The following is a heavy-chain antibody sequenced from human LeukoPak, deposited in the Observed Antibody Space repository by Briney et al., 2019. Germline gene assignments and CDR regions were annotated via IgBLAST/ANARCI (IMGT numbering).Heavy chain of an antibody. D-gene: IGHD5-24*01. CDR1: RFTFSSYG. Sequence: GGSLRLSCAASRFTFSSYGMHWVRQAPGKGLEWVAVISYDGSNKYYANSGTGRSTASRDNSTNTLYLQMNSLSAEDTAVYYCAKDGRDGFNYDYWGQGTLVTVSS. CDR2: ISYDGSNK. J-gene: IGHJ4*02. V-gene: IGHV3-30*18. CDR3: AKDGRDGFNYDY.